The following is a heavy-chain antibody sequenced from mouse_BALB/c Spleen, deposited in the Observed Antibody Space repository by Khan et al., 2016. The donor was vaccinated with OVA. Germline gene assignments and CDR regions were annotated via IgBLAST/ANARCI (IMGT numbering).Heavy chain of an antibody. CDR1: GYTFTDYY. D-gene: IGHD1-2*01. CDR2: ISPGSGDT. V-gene: IGHV1-77*01. Sequence: VQLQESGAELARPGASVKLSCKASGYTFTDYYINCVKQRTGQGLEWIGEISPGSGDTYYNERFKGKATLTADKSSSTAYMQLSSLTSEASAVYFCARMNYFGYTFAYWGQGTLVTVSA. CDR3: ARMNYFGYTFAY. J-gene: IGHJ3*01.